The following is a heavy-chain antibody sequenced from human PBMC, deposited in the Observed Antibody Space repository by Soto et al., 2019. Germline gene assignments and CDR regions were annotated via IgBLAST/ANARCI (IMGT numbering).Heavy chain of an antibody. V-gene: IGHV1-58*01. CDR1: GFSFSNSA. CDR2: IIVGSGQT. CDR3: AAELYGRGDCCHFDY. J-gene: IGHJ4*02. Sequence: SVKVSCKTSGFSFSNSAVQWVRQARGQSLEWIGWIIVGSGQTKSAQNIQERLTITRDISTSTVYMELSSLNSEDTAVYYCAAELYGRGDCCHFDYWGQGTLVTVSS. D-gene: IGHD2-21*02.